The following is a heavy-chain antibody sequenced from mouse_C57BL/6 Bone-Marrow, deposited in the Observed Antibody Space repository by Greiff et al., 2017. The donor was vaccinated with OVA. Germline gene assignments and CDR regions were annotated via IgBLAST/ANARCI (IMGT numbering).Heavy chain of an antibody. J-gene: IGHJ3*01. CDR2: IDPSDSYT. Sequence: QVQLQQPGAELVKPGASVKLSCKASGYTFTSYWMQGVKQRPGQGLEWIGEIDPSDSYTNYNQKFKGKATLTVDTSSSTAYMQLSSLTSEDSAVYYCASSNWDGAYWGQGTLVTVSA. D-gene: IGHD4-1*01. CDR3: ASSNWDGAY. V-gene: IGHV1-50*01. CDR1: GYTFTSYW.